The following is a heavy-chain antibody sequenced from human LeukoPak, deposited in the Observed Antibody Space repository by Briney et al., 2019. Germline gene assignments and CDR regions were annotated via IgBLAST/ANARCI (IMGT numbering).Heavy chain of an antibody. CDR1: GGSISSYY. V-gene: IGHV4-4*07. Sequence: SETLSLTCTVSGGSISSYYWSWIRQPAGKGLEWIGRIYTSGSTNYNPSLKSRVTMSVDTSKNQFSLKLSSVTAADTAVYYCARARNYDILTGYWGQGYFGYWGQGTLVTVSS. D-gene: IGHD3-9*01. CDR3: ARARNYDILTGYWGQGYFGY. J-gene: IGHJ4*02. CDR2: IYTSGST.